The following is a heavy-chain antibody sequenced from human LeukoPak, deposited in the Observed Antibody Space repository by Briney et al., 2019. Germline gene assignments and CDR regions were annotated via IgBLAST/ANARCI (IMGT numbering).Heavy chain of an antibody. D-gene: IGHD3-3*01. CDR1: GYTFTSYG. J-gene: IGHJ4*02. V-gene: IGHV1-18*01. CDR3: ARVALFGDFWSPSDY. Sequence: ASVKVSCKASGYTFTSYGISWVRQAPGQGLEWMGWISAYNGNTNYAQKFQGRVTITADESTSTAYMELSSLRSEDTAVYYCARVALFGDFWSPSDYWGQGTLVTVSS. CDR2: ISAYNGNT.